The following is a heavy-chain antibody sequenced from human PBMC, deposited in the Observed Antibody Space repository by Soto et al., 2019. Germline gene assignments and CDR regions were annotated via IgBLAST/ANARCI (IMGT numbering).Heavy chain of an antibody. D-gene: IGHD5-18*01. CDR3: AKREGNTYGLFH. CDR1: GFSFSNYW. CDR2: IKTDGSST. Sequence: EVQLVESGGGLVQPGGSLRLSCAASGFSFSNYWIHWVRQAPGKGLVWVSRIKTDGSSTDYAASVKGRFTISRDIAKNTLYLQMNSMTAEDTAVYYCAKREGNTYGLFHWGQGTLVPVSS. V-gene: IGHV3-74*01. J-gene: IGHJ4*02.